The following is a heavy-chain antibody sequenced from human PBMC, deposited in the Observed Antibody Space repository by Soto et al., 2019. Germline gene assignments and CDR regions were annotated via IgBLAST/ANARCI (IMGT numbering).Heavy chain of an antibody. CDR1: GGSISGRSYY. V-gene: IGHV4-39*01. CDR3: ARHETLASAGGY. D-gene: IGHD2-15*01. Sequence: QLQLQESGPGLVKPSETLSLTCTVSGGSISGRSYYWGWIRQPPGKGLEWIGSLYYGGSTYYNPSLKSRVTLSVDTSKNQFSLNLRSVTAADTAVYYCARHETLASAGGYWGQGTLVTVSS. CDR2: LYYGGST. J-gene: IGHJ4*02.